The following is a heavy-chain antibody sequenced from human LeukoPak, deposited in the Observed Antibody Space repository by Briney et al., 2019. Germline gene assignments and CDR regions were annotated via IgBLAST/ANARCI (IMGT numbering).Heavy chain of an antibody. V-gene: IGHV3-23*01. CDR3: AKEARDILTHYYWGSQFDY. CDR2: ISGRGGDT. D-gene: IGHD3-9*01. Sequence: GGSLRPSCVGSGFTFGNYAMNWVRQAPGKGLEWVAAISGRGGDTFYADSVKGRFTFSRDNSKNTMFLQMNSLRAEDTALYYCAKEARDILTHYYWGSQFDYWGQGTLVIVSS. J-gene: IGHJ4*02. CDR1: GFTFGNYA.